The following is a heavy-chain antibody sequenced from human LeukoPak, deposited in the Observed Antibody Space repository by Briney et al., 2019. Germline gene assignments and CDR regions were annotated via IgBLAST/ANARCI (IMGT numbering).Heavy chain of an antibody. V-gene: IGHV1-2*02. Sequence: ASVKVSCKASGYTFTGYYMHWVRQAPGQGLEWMGWINPNSGGTNYAQKFQGRVNMTRDTSISTAYMELSSLRSEDTAVYYCARDRSSNLDSGSHPYFDYWGQGTLVTVSS. CDR2: INPNSGGT. D-gene: IGHD1-26*01. CDR3: ARDRSSNLDSGSHPYFDY. J-gene: IGHJ4*02. CDR1: GYTFTGYY.